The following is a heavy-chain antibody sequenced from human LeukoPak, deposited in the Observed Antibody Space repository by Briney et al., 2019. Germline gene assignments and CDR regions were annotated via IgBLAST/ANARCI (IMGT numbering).Heavy chain of an antibody. Sequence: GRSLRLSCSGSGFTFGDYALSWVRQAPGKGLEWVGFIRSKAYGGTIAYAASVRGRLTISRDDSKSIAYLQMNSLKTEDTAVYYCTRGAGYTYGSFYWGQGTLVTVSS. D-gene: IGHD5-18*01. V-gene: IGHV3-49*04. CDR3: TRGAGYTYGSFY. CDR1: GFTFGDYA. CDR2: IRSKAYGGTI. J-gene: IGHJ4*02.